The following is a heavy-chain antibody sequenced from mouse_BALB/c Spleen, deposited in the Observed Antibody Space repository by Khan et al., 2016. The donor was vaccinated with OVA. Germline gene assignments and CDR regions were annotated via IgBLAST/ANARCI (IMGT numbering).Heavy chain of an antibody. D-gene: IGHD2-14*01. J-gene: IGHJ4*01. CDR1: GFTFSDYG. CDR2: ISNLAYSI. CDR3: ARGGRYGLYAMDY. Sequence: EVALVESGGGLVQPGGSRKLSCAASGFTFSDYGMAWVRQTPGKGPEWVAFISNLAYSIYYADTVTGRFTISRENAKNTLYLEMSSLRSEDTAMYYCARGGRYGLYAMDYGGQGTSVTVSS. V-gene: IGHV5-15*02.